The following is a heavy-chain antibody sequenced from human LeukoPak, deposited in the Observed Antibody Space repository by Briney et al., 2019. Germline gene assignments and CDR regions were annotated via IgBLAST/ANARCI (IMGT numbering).Heavy chain of an antibody. J-gene: IGHJ4*02. D-gene: IGHD6-19*01. CDR1: GFTFSGYA. CDR3: TKARYSNAWDYSDY. CDR2: ISSSGSAS. Sequence: GGSLRLSCVASGFTFSGYAMNWVRQAPGKGLEWVSGISSSGSASYYADSVKGRFTISRDNSRNTLYLQMNNLSADDTAVYYCTKARYSNAWDYSDYWGQGTLVTVSS. V-gene: IGHV3-23*01.